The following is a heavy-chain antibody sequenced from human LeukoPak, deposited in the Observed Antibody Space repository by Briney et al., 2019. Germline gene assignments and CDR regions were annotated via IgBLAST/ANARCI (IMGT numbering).Heavy chain of an antibody. D-gene: IGHD3-10*01. CDR3: AREGRYEFTNYFDY. V-gene: IGHV4-31*03. CDR2: IYYSGST. CDR1: GGSISSGGYY. J-gene: IGHJ4*02. Sequence: SQTLSLTCTVSGGSISSGGYYWSWIRQHPGKGLEWIGYIYYSGSTYYNPSLKSRVTISVDTSKNQFSLKLSSVTAADTAVYYCAREGRYEFTNYFDYWGQGTLVTVSS.